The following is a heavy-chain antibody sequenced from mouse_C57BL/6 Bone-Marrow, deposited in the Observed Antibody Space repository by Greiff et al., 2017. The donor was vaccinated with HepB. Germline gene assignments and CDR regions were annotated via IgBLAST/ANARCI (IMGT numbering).Heavy chain of an antibody. D-gene: IGHD2-2*01. CDR3: TTSSMVTTIYYAMDY. J-gene: IGHJ4*01. CDR2: IDPENGDT. CDR1: GFNIKDDY. Sequence: EVKLMESGAELVRPGASVKLSCTASGFNIKDDYMHWVKQRPEQGLEWIGWIDPENGDTEYASKFQGKATITADTSSNTAYLQLSSLTSEDTAVYYCTTSSMVTTIYYAMDYWGQGTSVTVSS. V-gene: IGHV14-4*01.